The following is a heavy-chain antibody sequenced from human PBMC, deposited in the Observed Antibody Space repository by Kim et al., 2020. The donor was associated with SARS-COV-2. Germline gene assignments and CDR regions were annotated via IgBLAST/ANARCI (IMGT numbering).Heavy chain of an antibody. CDR2: IYHSGST. J-gene: IGHJ6*02. CDR1: GGSISSSNW. V-gene: IGHV4-4*02. Sequence: SETLSLTCAVSGGSISSSNWWSWVRQPPGKGLEWIGEIYHSGSTNYNPSLKSRVTISVDKSKNQFSLKLSSVTAADTAVYYCARVDGSAAGPNYYYYYGMDVWGQGTTVTVSS. D-gene: IGHD6-13*01. CDR3: ARVDGSAAGPNYYYYYGMDV.